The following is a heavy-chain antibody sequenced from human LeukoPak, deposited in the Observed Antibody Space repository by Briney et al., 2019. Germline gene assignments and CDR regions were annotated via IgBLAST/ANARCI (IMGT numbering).Heavy chain of an antibody. Sequence: GGSLRLSCAASGFTFSSYSMNWVRQAPGKGLEWVANIKQDGSEKYYVDSVKGRFTISRDNAKNSLYLQMNSLRVEDTAVYYCARGDYWDRKFPDWGQGTLVTVSS. V-gene: IGHV3-7*01. J-gene: IGHJ4*02. D-gene: IGHD3-22*01. CDR1: GFTFSSYS. CDR2: IKQDGSEK. CDR3: ARGDYWDRKFPD.